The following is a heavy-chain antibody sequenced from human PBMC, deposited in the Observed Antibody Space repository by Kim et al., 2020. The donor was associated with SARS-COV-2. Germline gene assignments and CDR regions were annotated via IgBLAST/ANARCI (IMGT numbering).Heavy chain of an antibody. D-gene: IGHD3-10*01. J-gene: IGHJ4*01. CDR1: GASIKNSDSY. CDR3: SRQAPRLLWFGALGDF. Sequence: SETLSLTCSVSGASIKNSDSYWGWICQSPGKGLEWIGSFSYSGTTYYNPSLKSRVTISVDTSNNHLSLTMRSATAADTALYYCSRQAPRLLWFGALGDF. CDR2: FSYSGTT. V-gene: IGHV4-39*01.